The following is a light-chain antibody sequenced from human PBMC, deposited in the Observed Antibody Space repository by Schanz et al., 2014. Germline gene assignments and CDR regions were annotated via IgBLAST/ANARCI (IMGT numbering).Light chain of an antibody. CDR1: SSDVGAYNY. CDR3: SSYSGNTTPVL. J-gene: IGLJ2*01. CDR2: EVS. V-gene: IGLV2-8*01. Sequence: QSALTQPASVSGSPGQSITISCTGTSSDVGAYNYVSWYQQHPGKAPKLMIYEVSKRPSGVPDRFSGSKSGNTASLTVSGLQAEDEADYYCSSYSGNTTPVLFGGGTKVTVL.